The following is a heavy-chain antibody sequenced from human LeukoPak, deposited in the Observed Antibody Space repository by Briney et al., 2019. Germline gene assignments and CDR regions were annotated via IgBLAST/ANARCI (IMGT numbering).Heavy chain of an antibody. CDR2: INPNSGGT. CDR1: GYTFTGYY. Sequence: ASVKVSCKASGYTFTGYYMHCVRQAPGQGLEWMGWINPNSGGTNYAQKFQGRVTMTRDTSISTAYMELSRLRSDDTAVYYCARDHVLYGSGSRRFDYWGQGTLVTVSS. D-gene: IGHD3-10*01. CDR3: ARDHVLYGSGSRRFDY. J-gene: IGHJ4*02. V-gene: IGHV1-2*02.